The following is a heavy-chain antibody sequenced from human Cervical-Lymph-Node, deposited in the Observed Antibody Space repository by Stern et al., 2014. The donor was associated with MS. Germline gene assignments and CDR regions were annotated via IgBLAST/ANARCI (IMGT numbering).Heavy chain of an antibody. Sequence: QVQLVESGGALVKPGGSLRLSCAASGFTFSDYYMSWIRQPPGKGLEWVSYISGTSDYTNYADSVKGRFTMSRDNAKNSLYLQMNGLRAEDTAVYYCAVGHDYSVYGDFAFWGLGTLVTVSS. CDR3: AVGHDYSVYGDFAF. J-gene: IGHJ4*02. CDR2: ISGTSDYT. V-gene: IGHV3-11*06. CDR1: GFTFSDYY. D-gene: IGHD4-17*01.